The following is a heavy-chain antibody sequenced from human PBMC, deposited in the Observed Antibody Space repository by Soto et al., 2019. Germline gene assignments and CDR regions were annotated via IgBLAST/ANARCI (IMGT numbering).Heavy chain of an antibody. CDR1: AGTFRIYA. Sequence: SVKVSFKASAGTFRIYAISWVRQAPGQGLEWMGGIIPIFGTANYAQKFQGRVTITADESTSTAYMELSSLRSEDTAVYYCARESSTVTTVSYYYGMDVWGQGTKVTVSS. CDR3: ARESSTVTTVSYYYGMDV. D-gene: IGHD4-4*01. J-gene: IGHJ6*02. V-gene: IGHV1-69*13. CDR2: IIPIFGTA.